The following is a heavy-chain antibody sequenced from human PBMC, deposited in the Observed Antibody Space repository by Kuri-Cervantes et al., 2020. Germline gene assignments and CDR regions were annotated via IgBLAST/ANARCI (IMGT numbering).Heavy chain of an antibody. CDR2: IKEDGSDT. V-gene: IGHV3-7*01. Sequence: GGSLRLSCSVAGFTFGTHWMSWVRQAPGKGLEWVANIKEDGSDTFYVDSVKGRFTISRDNSKNSLYLQMNSLRAEDTAVYYCARDLGYYDSSGPLASGMDVWGQGTTVTVSS. D-gene: IGHD3-22*01. J-gene: IGHJ6*02. CDR3: ARDLGYYDSSGPLASGMDV. CDR1: GFTFGTHW.